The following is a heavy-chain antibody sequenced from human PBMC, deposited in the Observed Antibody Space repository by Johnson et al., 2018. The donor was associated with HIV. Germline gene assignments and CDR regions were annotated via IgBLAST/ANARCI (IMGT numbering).Heavy chain of an antibody. CDR3: ARSYSSSSHDAFDI. CDR2: IGTAGDT. V-gene: IGHV3-13*01. Sequence: VQLVESGGGVVQPGRSLRLSCAASGFTFSSYAMHWVRQTTGKGLESVSGIGTAGDTYYPGSVKGRFTISRENAKNSLYLQMNSLRAEDTAVYYCARSYSSSSHDAFDIWGQGTMVTVSS. D-gene: IGHD6-6*01. CDR1: GFTFSSYA. J-gene: IGHJ3*02.